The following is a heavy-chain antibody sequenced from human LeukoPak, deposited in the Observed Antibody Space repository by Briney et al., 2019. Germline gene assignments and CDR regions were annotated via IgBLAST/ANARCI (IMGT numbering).Heavy chain of an antibody. J-gene: IGHJ4*02. CDR2: IKQDGSEK. CDR3: ARDRKIPYGAYKVLDY. Sequence: PGGSLRLSCAASGFTFSSYWMSWVRQAPGKGLEWVANIKQDGSEKYYVDSVKGRFTISRDNAKNSLYLQMNSLRAEDTAVYYCARDRKIPYGAYKVLDYWGQGTLVTVSS. V-gene: IGHV3-7*01. D-gene: IGHD4-17*01. CDR1: GFTFSSYW.